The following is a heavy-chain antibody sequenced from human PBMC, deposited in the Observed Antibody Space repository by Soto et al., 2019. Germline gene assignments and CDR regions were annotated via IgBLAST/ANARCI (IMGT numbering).Heavy chain of an antibody. CDR2: ISYEGSNK. D-gene: IGHD2-8*02. J-gene: IGHJ6*02. Sequence: QVQLVESGGGVVQPGRSLRLSCAASGLPFSNYAMHWVRQAPVKGLEWVAVISYEGSNKYYADSVKGRFTVSRDNAKNPLYLQMHSLRAEDSGVYYCARAGTGGHNFYHFGMDVWGQGTTVSVSS. CDR3: ARAGTGGHNFYHFGMDV. V-gene: IGHV3-30*03. CDR1: GLPFSNYA.